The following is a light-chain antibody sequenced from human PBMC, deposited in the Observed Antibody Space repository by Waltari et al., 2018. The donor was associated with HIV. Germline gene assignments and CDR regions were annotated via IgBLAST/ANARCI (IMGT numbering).Light chain of an antibody. CDR1: SSNIGAGYD. V-gene: IGLV1-40*01. Sequence: QSVLTQPPSVSGAPGQRVTIPCTGSSSNIGAGYDVQWYQQLPGTAPTLLIYGTNNRPSGVPDRFSGSKSGTSASLAITGLQAEDEAEYYCQSYDSSLSGWVVFGGGTKVTVL. J-gene: IGLJ2*01. CDR3: QSYDSSLSGWVV. CDR2: GTN.